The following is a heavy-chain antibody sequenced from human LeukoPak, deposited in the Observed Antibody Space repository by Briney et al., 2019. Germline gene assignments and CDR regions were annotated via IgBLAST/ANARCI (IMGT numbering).Heavy chain of an antibody. V-gene: IGHV3-21*01. J-gene: IGHJ4*02. Sequence: PGGSLRLSCSASGFTFRTSGMNWVRQAPGKGLEWVSSINHIRSDIHYADSVKGRFTISRDNAKTSLYLQMNSLRAEDTALYYCAGCRDFDTRDLDYWGQGTLVTVSS. CDR3: AGCRDFDTRDLDY. CDR1: GFTFRTSG. CDR2: INHIRSDI. D-gene: IGHD3-22*01.